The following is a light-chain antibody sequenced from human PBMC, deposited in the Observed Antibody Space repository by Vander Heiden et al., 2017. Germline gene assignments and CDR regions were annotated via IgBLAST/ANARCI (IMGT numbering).Light chain of an antibody. J-gene: IGKJ2*01. V-gene: IGKV1-39*01. CDR2: AAS. CDR3: QQSDSTPRT. Sequence: DIQMTQSPSSLSASVGDRVTITCRASQSISSYLNWYQQKPGKAPKLLIYAASSLQSGVPSRFSGSGSGTDFTLTISSLQPADFATYYCQQSDSTPRTFGQWTKLEIK. CDR1: QSISSY.